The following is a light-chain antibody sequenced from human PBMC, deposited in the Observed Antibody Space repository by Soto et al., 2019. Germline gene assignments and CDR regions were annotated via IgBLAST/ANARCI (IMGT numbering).Light chain of an antibody. CDR3: GTWDSSLSAVV. J-gene: IGLJ2*01. Sequence: QSVLTQPPSVSGAPGQRVTIPCTGSSSNIGSPYDVHWYQQLAGAAPKLLIYENVNRPSGVPDRFSGSKSGTSASLAITGLQTGDEADYYCGTWDSSLSAVVFGGGTKLTVL. V-gene: IGLV1-40*01. CDR1: SSNIGSPYD. CDR2: ENV.